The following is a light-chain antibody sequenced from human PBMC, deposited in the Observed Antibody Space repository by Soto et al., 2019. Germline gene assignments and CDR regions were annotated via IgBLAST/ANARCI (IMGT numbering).Light chain of an antibody. V-gene: IGLV2-14*01. CDR3: SSYRRGSTYV. J-gene: IGLJ1*01. Sequence: QSVLTQPASVSGSPGQSITVSCTGTSNDVGGYNYVSWYQQHPGKAPRLMIYDVTNRPSGVSNRFSGSKSGNTASLTISGLQAEDEADYYCSSYRRGSTYVFGTGTKLTVL. CDR2: DVT. CDR1: SNDVGGYNY.